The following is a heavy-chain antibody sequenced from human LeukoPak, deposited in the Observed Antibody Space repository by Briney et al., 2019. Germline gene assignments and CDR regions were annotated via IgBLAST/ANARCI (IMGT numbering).Heavy chain of an antibody. CDR3: ARRINYYDSSGYDY. D-gene: IGHD3-22*01. CDR2: IYHSGST. J-gene: IGHJ4*02. Sequence: PSETLSLTCTVSGGSVSSGSYYWSWIRQPPGKGLEWIGYIYHSGSTNYNPSLKSRVTISVDTSKNQFSLKLSSVTAADTSVYYCARRINYYDSSGYDYWGQGTLVTVSS. V-gene: IGHV4-61*01. CDR1: GGSVSSGSYY.